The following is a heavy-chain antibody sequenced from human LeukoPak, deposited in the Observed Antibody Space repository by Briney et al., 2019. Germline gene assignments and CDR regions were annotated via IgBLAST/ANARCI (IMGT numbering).Heavy chain of an antibody. CDR1: GGSISSSSYY. CDR2: IYYSGST. J-gene: IGHJ5*02. V-gene: IGHV4-39*01. CDR3: ARAGWNIKNWFDP. Sequence: PSETLSLTCTVSGGSISSSSYYWGWIRQPPGKGLEWIGSIYYSGSTYYNPSLKSRVTISVDTSKNQFSLKLSSVTAADTAVYYCARAGWNIKNWFDPWGQGTLVTVSS. D-gene: IGHD1/OR15-1a*01.